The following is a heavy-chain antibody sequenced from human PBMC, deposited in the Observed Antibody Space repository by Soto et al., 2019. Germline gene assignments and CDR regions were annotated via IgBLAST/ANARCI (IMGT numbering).Heavy chain of an antibody. CDR3: GIHKITGLSDY. J-gene: IGHJ4*01. D-gene: IGHD5-18*01. CDR1: GGTFGGYY. Sequence: SVTKSLTCAVDGGTFGGYYWTWIRQTPGTGLEWIGEINHSGSTNYNPSLKSRVTISVDTSKNQFSLKLTSVTAADTAVYYCGIHKITGLSDYLVHGSLVTVTS. CDR2: INHSGST. V-gene: IGHV4-34*08.